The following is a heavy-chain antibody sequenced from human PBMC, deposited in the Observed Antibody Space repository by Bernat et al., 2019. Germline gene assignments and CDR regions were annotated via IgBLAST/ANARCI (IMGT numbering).Heavy chain of an antibody. D-gene: IGHD4-11*01. CDR2: ISSSGSTI. CDR3: ARDLEMTTVTRGSYYYYYGMDV. V-gene: IGHV3-11*01. Sequence: QVQLVESGGGLVKPGGSLRLSCAASGFTFSDYYMSWIRQAPGKGLEWVSYISSSGSTIYYADSVKGRFTISRDNAKNSLYLQMTSLRAEDTAVYYCARDLEMTTVTRGSYYYYYGMDVWGQGTTVTVSS. CDR1: GFTFSDYY. J-gene: IGHJ6*02.